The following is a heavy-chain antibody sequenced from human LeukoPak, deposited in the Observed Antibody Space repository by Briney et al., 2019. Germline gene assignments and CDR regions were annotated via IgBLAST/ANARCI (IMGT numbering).Heavy chain of an antibody. CDR2: INPDNGGT. CDR3: TAPGAPYGDYDVDY. V-gene: IGHV1-2*02. Sequence: GTSVKVSCKASGFTFAYYYMHWVRQAPGQGLEWMGWINPDNGGTNYAQKFQGRVTMTRDTSINTAYMELSSLRSDDTAVYYCTAPGAPYGDYDVDYWGQGTLVTVSS. D-gene: IGHD4-17*01. CDR1: GFTFAYYY. J-gene: IGHJ4*02.